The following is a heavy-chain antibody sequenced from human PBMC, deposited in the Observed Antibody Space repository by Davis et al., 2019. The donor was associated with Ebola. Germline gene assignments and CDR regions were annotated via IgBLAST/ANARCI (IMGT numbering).Heavy chain of an antibody. CDR1: GFTVSSNY. CDR2: IYSGGST. CDR3: ARMMGLDYFDY. D-gene: IGHD1-26*01. J-gene: IGHJ4*02. V-gene: IGHV3-53*01. Sequence: GGSLRLSCAASGFTVSSNYMSWVRQAPGKGLEWVSVIYSGGSTYYADSVKGRFTISRDNAKNSLYLQMNSLRAEDTAVYYCARMMGLDYFDYWGQGTLVTVSS.